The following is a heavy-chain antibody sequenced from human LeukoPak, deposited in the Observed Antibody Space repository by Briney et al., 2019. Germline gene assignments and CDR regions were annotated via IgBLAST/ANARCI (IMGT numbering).Heavy chain of an antibody. V-gene: IGHV1-69*02. CDR1: GGTFSSYT. CDR2: IIPILGIA. D-gene: IGHD4-11*01. Sequence: SVKVSCKASGGTFSSYTISWVRQAPGQGLEWMGRIIPILGIANYAQKFQGRVTITADKSTSTAYMELSSLRSEDTAVYYCAREYYSNYGAYYYYYMDVWGKGTTGTVSS. CDR3: AREYYSNYGAYYYYYMDV. J-gene: IGHJ6*03.